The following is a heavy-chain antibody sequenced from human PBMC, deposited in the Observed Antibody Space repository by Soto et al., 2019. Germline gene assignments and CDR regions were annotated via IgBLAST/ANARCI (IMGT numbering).Heavy chain of an antibody. CDR3: AREKGPYSNHPGMDV. V-gene: IGHV3-30-3*01. D-gene: IGHD4-4*01. Sequence: PWGPLRLSCPSSRLTFRSYAMRSVRQKSRKGLEGWGVITYEGSDKCYAGSVKGRFTISRDNSKNTLYLQMNSLSAEDTAVYYCAREKGPYSNHPGMDVWGQGTTVTVS. J-gene: IGHJ6*02. CDR2: ITYEGSDK. CDR1: RLTFRSYA.